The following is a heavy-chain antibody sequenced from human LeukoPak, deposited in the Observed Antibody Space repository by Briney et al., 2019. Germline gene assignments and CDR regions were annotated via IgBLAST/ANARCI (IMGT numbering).Heavy chain of an antibody. CDR1: GYTFRSYD. CDR2: MNPNSGNT. CDR3: ARDEVDGHRKGYYYYYMDV. D-gene: IGHD5-24*01. Sequence: ASVKVSCKASGYTFRSYDVNWVRQATGQGLEWMGWMNPNSGNTGYAQKFQGRVTISRNTSITTAYMELSGLTSEDTAVYYCARDEVDGHRKGYYYYYMDVWGKGTTVTVSS. V-gene: IGHV1-8*03. J-gene: IGHJ6*03.